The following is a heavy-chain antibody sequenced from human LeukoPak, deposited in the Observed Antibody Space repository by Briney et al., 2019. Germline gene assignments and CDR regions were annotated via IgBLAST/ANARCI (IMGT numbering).Heavy chain of an antibody. CDR2: ISSSSSYI. D-gene: IGHD3-9*01. Sequence: PGGSLRLSCAASGFTFSSYSMNWVRQAPGKGLEWVSSISSSSSYIYYADSVKGRFTISRDSAKNSLYLQMNSLRAEDTAVYYCARDHPRYFDWFPRVYYGMDVWGQGTTVTVSS. CDR1: GFTFSSYS. V-gene: IGHV3-21*01. J-gene: IGHJ6*02. CDR3: ARDHPRYFDWFPRVYYGMDV.